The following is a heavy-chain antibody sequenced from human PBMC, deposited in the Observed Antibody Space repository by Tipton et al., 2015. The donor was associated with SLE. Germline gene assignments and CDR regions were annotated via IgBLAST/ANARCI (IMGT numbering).Heavy chain of an antibody. J-gene: IGHJ4*02. CDR3: ARDPNGGYGSFDY. D-gene: IGHD7-27*01. Sequence: TLSLTCTVSGGSFSSASYYWRWNWIRQPPGKGLEWIGHMYDSGSTNYNPSLQSRVTISRDPSKNQFSLKLISATAADTAVYYCARDPNGGYGSFDYWGLGALVTVSS. V-gene: IGHV4-61*01. CDR2: MYDSGST. CDR1: GGSFSSASYY.